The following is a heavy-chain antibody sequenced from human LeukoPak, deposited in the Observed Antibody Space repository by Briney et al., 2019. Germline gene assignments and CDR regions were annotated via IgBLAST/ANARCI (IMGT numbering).Heavy chain of an antibody. CDR2: IYSGGST. V-gene: IGHV3-53*01. Sequence: GGSLRLSCAASGFTFSSNYMSWVRQAPGKGLEWVSVIYSGGSTYYADSVKGRFTISRDNSKNTLYLQMNSLRAEDTAVYYCARGPDSSGWYEDGMDVWGQGTTVTVSS. CDR1: GFTFSSNY. J-gene: IGHJ6*02. CDR3: ARGPDSSGWYEDGMDV. D-gene: IGHD6-19*01.